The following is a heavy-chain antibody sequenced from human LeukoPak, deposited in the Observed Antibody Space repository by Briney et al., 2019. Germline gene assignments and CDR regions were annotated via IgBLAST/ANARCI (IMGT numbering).Heavy chain of an antibody. J-gene: IGHJ5*02. CDR3: ARDSSLSGWFDP. V-gene: IGHV4-61*02. D-gene: IGHD3-10*01. CDR2: TYTSGST. Sequence: TLSLTCTVSGGSISSGSYYWSWIRQPAGKGLEWVGRTYTSGSTIYNPSLGSRVTISLDTSKNQFSLKLSSVTAADTAVYYCARDSSLSGWFDPWGQGTLVTVSS. CDR1: GGSISSGSYY.